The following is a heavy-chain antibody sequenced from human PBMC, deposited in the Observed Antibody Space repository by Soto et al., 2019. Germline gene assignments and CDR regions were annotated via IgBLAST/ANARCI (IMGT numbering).Heavy chain of an antibody. CDR1: GYTLTDHG. J-gene: IGHJ5*02. CDR3: ARDWTSTSCVKTNCPLGGWFDP. V-gene: IGHV1-18*04. Sequence: QVHLGQSGPEVKKPGASVKVSCKASGYTLTDHGISSVRQAPGKGLEWMGWINPYNANTRYGEKVQGRVTMTTDTSSTVYMELTGLTPDDTAVYYCARDWTSTSCVKTNCPLGGWFDPWGQGTLVTVS. D-gene: IGHD7-27*01. CDR2: INPYNANT.